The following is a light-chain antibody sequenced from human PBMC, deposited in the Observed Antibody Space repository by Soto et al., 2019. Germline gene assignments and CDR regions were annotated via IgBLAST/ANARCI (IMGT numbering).Light chain of an antibody. Sequence: DIQLTQSPSFLSASVGDRVTITCRASQGITNYLAWYQKKPGKAPNLLIYGASTLQTGVPSRFSGSGSGTEFTLTISSLQTEDFATYYCQQLNSYPLTFGQGTPLEIK. CDR2: GAS. CDR3: QQLNSYPLT. V-gene: IGKV1-9*01. J-gene: IGKJ5*01. CDR1: QGITNY.